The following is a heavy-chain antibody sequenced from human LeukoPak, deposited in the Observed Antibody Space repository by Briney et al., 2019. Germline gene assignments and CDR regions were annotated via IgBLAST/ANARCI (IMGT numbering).Heavy chain of an antibody. CDR3: ARSPIIAVALRGVFDY. J-gene: IGHJ4*02. Sequence: GASVKVSCKASGYTFTSYDINWVRQATGQGLEWMGWMNPNSGNTGYAQKFQGRVTMTRNTSISTAYMELSSVRSEDTAVYYCARSPIIAVALRGVFDYWGQGTLVTVSS. V-gene: IGHV1-8*01. CDR1: GYTFTSYD. D-gene: IGHD6-19*01. CDR2: MNPNSGNT.